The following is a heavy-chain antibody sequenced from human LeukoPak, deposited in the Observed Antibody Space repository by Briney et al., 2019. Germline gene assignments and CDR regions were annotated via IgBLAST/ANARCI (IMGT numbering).Heavy chain of an antibody. J-gene: IGHJ5*02. V-gene: IGHV3-72*01. Sequence: GGSLRLSCAASGFTFSDHYMDWVRQAPGKGLEWVGRIRNKVNSDTTEYAASVKGRFIISRDDSKNSLYLQMNSLKTEDTAVHYCAAGLRGNSQGDWFDPWGQGTLVTVSS. CDR2: IRNKVNSDTT. CDR3: AAGLRGNSQGDWFDP. CDR1: GFTFSDHY. D-gene: IGHD1-7*01.